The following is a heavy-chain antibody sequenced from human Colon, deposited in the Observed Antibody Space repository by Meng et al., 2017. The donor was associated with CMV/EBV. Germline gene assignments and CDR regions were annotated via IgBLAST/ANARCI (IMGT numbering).Heavy chain of an antibody. CDR1: GGSISSSDYY. D-gene: IGHD3-22*01. Sequence: SETLSLTCTVSGGSISSSDYYWGWIRQPPGQGLEWIGTMYYSGSTYYNPSLQSRVNMSVDTSKDQFSLKLSSVTAADTAVYYCARGHYYESSGYYGYLYHSGMDLWGQGTTVTVSS. CDR3: ARGHYYESSGYYGYLYHSGMDL. V-gene: IGHV4-39*07. J-gene: IGHJ6*02. CDR2: MYYSGST.